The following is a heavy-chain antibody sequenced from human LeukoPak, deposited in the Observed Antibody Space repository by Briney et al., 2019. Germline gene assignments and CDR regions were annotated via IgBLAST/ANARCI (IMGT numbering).Heavy chain of an antibody. CDR2: IYTRGST. CDR3: ARDTASSIAFDY. D-gene: IGHD6-6*01. J-gene: IGHJ4*02. CDR1: GGSISSYY. Sequence: PSETLSLTCTVSGGSISSYYWSWIRQPAGKGLEWIGRIYTRGSTNYNPSLKSRVTISVDKSKNQFSLKLSSVTAADTAVYYCARDTASSIAFDYWGQGTLVTVSS. V-gene: IGHV4-4*07.